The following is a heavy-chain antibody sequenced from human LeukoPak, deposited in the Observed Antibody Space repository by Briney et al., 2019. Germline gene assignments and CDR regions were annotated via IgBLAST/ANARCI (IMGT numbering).Heavy chain of an antibody. CDR3: ARGDRDYYDSSVLHAFDI. J-gene: IGHJ3*02. V-gene: IGHV4-38-2*02. Sequence: PSETLSLTCTVSGGSISSGYYWGWIRQPPGKGLEWIGSIYHSGSTYYNPSLKSRVTISVDTSKNQFSLKLSSVTAADTAVYYCARGDRDYYDSSVLHAFDIWGQGKMVTVSS. D-gene: IGHD3-22*01. CDR2: IYHSGST. CDR1: GGSISSGYY.